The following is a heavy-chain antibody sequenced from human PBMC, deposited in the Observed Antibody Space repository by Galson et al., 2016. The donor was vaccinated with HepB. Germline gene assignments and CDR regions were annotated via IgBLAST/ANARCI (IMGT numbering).Heavy chain of an antibody. CDR2: ISYDGGKK. CDR1: GFAFTSYG. Sequence: SLRLSCAASGFAFTSYGMHWIRQAPGKGLEWVAVISYDGGKKKYADSLRDRFTDSRDNSKNTLYLQMNSLRTEDTAVYYCAKGLDFWGQGTLVTVSS. CDR3: AKGLDF. V-gene: IGHV3-30*18. J-gene: IGHJ4*02.